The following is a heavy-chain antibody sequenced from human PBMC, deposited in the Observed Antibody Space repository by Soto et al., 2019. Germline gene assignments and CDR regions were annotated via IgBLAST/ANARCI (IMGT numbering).Heavy chain of an antibody. J-gene: IGHJ4*02. V-gene: IGHV2-5*02. D-gene: IGHD3-9*01. CDR3: AHSRKSYYDILTGYKY. Sequence: QITLKESGPTLVKPTQTLTLTCTFSGFSLSTSGVGVAWIRQPPGKALEWLALIYWDDDKRYSPSLKSRLTITKDTSKNQVVLTMTNMDPGDTATYYCAHSRKSYYDILTGYKYWGQGTLVTVSS. CDR1: GFSLSTSGVG. CDR2: IYWDDDK.